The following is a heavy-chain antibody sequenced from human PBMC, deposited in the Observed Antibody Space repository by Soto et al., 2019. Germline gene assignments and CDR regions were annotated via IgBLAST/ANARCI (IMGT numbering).Heavy chain of an antibody. CDR1: GYTFTNYG. J-gene: IGHJ4*02. D-gene: IGHD6-19*01. CDR3: ARDEGSHGFDS. Sequence: ASVKVSCKASGYTFTNYGISWVRQAPGQGLEWMGWVSGYNGNTNYAQRLRGRVTMTTDTSTSTAYMELRTLRSDDTAVYYCARDEGSHGFDSWGQGTLVTVSS. CDR2: VSGYNGNT. V-gene: IGHV1-18*04.